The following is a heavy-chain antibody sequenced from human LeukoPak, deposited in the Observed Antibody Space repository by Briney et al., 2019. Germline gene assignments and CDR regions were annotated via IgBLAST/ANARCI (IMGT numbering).Heavy chain of an antibody. CDR2: IYTSGST. CDR1: GGSISSYY. J-gene: IGHJ4*02. V-gene: IGHV4-4*07. Sequence: SETLSLTFTVSGGSISSYYWSWIRQPTGNGLEWIGRIYTSGSTNYNPSLKSRVTISVDKSKNQFSLKLSSVTAADTIVDYSARSRAADYMPRDWGQGTLVTVSS. CDR3: ARSRAADYMPRD. D-gene: IGHD4-11*01.